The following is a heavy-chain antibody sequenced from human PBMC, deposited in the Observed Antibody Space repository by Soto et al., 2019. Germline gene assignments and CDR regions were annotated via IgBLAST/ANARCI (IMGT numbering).Heavy chain of an antibody. CDR1: GGSFSGYY. J-gene: IGHJ6*01. CDR2: INHSGST. CDR3: ASSIAAAGGMDV. D-gene: IGHD6-13*01. Sequence: SETLSLTCAVYGGSFSGYYWSWIRQPPGKGLEWIGEINHSGSTNYNPSLKSRVTISVDTSKNQFSLKLSSVTAADTAVYYCASSIAAAGGMDVWGQGTTVTVST. V-gene: IGHV4-34*01.